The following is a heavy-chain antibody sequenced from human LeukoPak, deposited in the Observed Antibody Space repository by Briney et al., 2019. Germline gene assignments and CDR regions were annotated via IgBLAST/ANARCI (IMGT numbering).Heavy chain of an antibody. CDR3: AKRGTMVRGVIAWFDP. CDR1: GFTFSSYA. Sequence: GGSLRLSCAASGFTFSSYAMSWVRQAPGKGLEWVSAISGSGGSTYYADSVKGRFTISRDNSKNTLYLQMNSLRAEDTAVYYCAKRGTMVRGVIAWFDPWGQGTLVTVSS. J-gene: IGHJ5*02. V-gene: IGHV3-23*01. CDR2: ISGSGGST. D-gene: IGHD3-10*01.